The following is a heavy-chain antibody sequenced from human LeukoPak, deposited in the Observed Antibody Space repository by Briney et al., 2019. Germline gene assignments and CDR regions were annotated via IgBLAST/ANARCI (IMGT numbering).Heavy chain of an antibody. V-gene: IGHV4-4*07. CDR1: GGSISYYY. D-gene: IGHD6-6*01. J-gene: IGHJ4*02. CDR2: IYTSGST. Sequence: TSETLSLTCTVSGGSISYYYWSWIRQPDGKGLEWIGRIYTSGSTNYNASLKSRVTMSVDTSKNQFSLKLSFVTAADTAVYFCTRDESLSSSAGYYFDYWAREPWSPSPQ. CDR3: TRDESLSSSAGYYFDY.